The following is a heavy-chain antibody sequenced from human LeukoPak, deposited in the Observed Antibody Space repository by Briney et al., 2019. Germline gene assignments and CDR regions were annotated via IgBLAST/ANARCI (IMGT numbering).Heavy chain of an antibody. CDR1: GYTFTNNL. CDR3: ARDYTKNWCVDY. D-gene: IGHD2-8*02. J-gene: IGHJ4*02. V-gene: IGHV1-46*01. CDR2: INPGSGSA. Sequence: ASVTVSCKASGYTFTNNLIHWVRQAPGQGLEWMSKINPGSGSATYAQKFQGRVTVSSDMSTNTVYMELSSLRSEDTAVYYCARDYTKNWCVDYWGQGTLVTVSS.